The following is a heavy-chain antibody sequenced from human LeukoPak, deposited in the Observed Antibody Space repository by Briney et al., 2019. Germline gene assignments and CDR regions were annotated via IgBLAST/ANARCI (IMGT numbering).Heavy chain of an antibody. CDR3: ARGSESYSMGDY. D-gene: IGHD2-15*01. V-gene: IGHV1-8*03. CDR1: GYTFTSYA. J-gene: IGHJ4*02. CDR2: MNPNSGNT. Sequence: ASVKVSCKASGYTFTSYAMNWVRQAPGQGLEWMGWMNPNSGNTGYAQKFQGRVTITRNTSISTAYMELSSLRSEDTAVYYCARGSESYSMGDYWGQGTLVTVST.